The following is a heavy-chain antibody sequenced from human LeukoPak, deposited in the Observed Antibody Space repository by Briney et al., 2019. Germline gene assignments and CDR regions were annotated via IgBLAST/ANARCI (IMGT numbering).Heavy chain of an antibody. CDR1: GFPFSNYW. J-gene: IGHJ6*02. CDR3: AKGMSTYYYYYGLDA. CDR2: IKLDGTDK. Sequence: GGSLRLSCAASGFPFSNYWMSWVRQAPGKGLEWVANIKLDGTDKYYVDSVKGRFTISRDNAKNSLYLQTNSLRAEDTAVYYCAKGMSTYYYYYGLDAWGQGTTVTVSS. V-gene: IGHV3-7*03.